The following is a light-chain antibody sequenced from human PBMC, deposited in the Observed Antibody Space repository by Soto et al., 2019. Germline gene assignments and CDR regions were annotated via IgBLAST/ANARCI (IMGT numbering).Light chain of an antibody. CDR3: QQYYSYPPT. CDR1: QGISSY. Sequence: AILITQSPSSFSASTGDRVTIPCRASQGISSYLAWYQQKPGKAPKLLIYAASTLQSGVPSRFSGSGSGTDFTLTISCLQSEDFATYYCQQYYSYPPTFGGGTKVDVK. V-gene: IGKV1-8*01. J-gene: IGKJ4*01. CDR2: AAS.